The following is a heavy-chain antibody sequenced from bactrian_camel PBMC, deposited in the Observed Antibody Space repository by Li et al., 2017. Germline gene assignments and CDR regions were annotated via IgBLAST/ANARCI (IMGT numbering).Heavy chain of an antibody. V-gene: IGHV3S55*01. CDR2: ISTDGRST. J-gene: IGHJ6*01. Sequence: VQLVESGGSSVQAGGPLRLSCTASGFTFDGSDMGWYRQAPGGEREAVAGISTDGRSTDYAGSVGGRFTISRDNAKNTLYLQMNSLKPEDTAMYYCAASVENTIASMWSSQDFGYWGQGTQVTVS. D-gene: IGHD4*01. CDR3: AASVENTIASMWSSQDFGY. CDR1: GFTFDGSD.